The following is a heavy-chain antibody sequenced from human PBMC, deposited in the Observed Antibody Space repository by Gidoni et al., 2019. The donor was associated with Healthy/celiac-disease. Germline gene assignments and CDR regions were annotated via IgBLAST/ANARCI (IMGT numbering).Heavy chain of an antibody. CDR3: ARGTHSTDYDFWSGYYRRNWFDP. D-gene: IGHD3-3*01. Sequence: QVQLQQCGAGLLKPSHTLSLTCAVSGGSFRGYYWTWIRQPPGKGLEWIGEINHSGSTNDNPYLKSRVTISGETSKNQCSLKLSSGTAADTAVYYCARGTHSTDYDFWSGYYRRNWFDPWGQGTLVTVSS. CDR2: INHSGST. V-gene: IGHV4-34*01. CDR1: GGSFRGYY. J-gene: IGHJ5*02.